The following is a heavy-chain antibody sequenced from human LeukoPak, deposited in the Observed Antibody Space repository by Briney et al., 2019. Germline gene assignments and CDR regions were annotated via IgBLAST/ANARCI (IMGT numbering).Heavy chain of an antibody. J-gene: IGHJ4*02. CDR1: GFTFSSYS. CDR2: ISSSSSYI. Sequence: PGGSLRLSCAASGFTFSSYSMNWVRQAPGKGLEWVSSISSSSSYIYYADSVKGRFTISRDNAKNSLYLQMNSLRAEDTAVYYCARSRLDGSGSIFDYWGQGTLVTVSS. V-gene: IGHV3-21*01. D-gene: IGHD3-10*01. CDR3: ARSRLDGSGSIFDY.